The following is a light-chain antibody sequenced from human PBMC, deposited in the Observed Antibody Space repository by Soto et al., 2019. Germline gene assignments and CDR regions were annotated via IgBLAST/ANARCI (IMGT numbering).Light chain of an antibody. CDR1: RSDIGDSNF. CDR2: EVN. V-gene: IGLV2-14*01. J-gene: IGLJ1*01. Sequence: QSALTQPASVSGSPVQSVTISCTGPRSDIGDSNFISWYQHSPGKAPRLLIYEVNNRPSGISRRFSGSKAGNTASLTISGLLDDDEGDYFCASFRSGTILIFGSGTKLTVL. CDR3: ASFRSGTILI.